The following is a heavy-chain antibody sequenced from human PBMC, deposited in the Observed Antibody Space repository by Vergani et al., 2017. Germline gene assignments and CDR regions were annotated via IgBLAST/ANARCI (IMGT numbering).Heavy chain of an antibody. Sequence: EVQLVESGGGLDKPGGSLRLSCAASGFSFSSYSMNWVRQAPGKGLEWVASISGSSSYVFYRDSVEGRFTITRDNAKKSVYLQMNSLRAEDTAMYFCAGGLCDCTHIRCSPPSYWGQGTQVTVSS. CDR2: ISGSSSYV. CDR1: GFSFSSYS. J-gene: IGHJ4*02. V-gene: IGHV3-21*02. D-gene: IGHD2-8*01. CDR3: AGGLCDCTHIRCSPPSY.